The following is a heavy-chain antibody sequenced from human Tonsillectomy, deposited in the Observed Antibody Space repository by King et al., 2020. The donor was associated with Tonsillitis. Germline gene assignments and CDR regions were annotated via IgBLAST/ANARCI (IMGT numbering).Heavy chain of an antibody. Sequence: VQLVESGGGLVKPGGSLRLSCAASGFPFSDYYMSWLRQAPGKGLEWLSYISSSVTTIYYADSVRGRFTISRDNAKKSLYLQMNSLRAEDTAVYYCARVAYDVSAFPMAYVDYWGPGTLAT. CDR3: ARVAYDVSAFPMAYVDY. CDR1: GFPFSDYY. D-gene: IGHD3-22*01. CDR2: ISSSVTTI. J-gene: IGHJ4*02. V-gene: IGHV3-11*01.